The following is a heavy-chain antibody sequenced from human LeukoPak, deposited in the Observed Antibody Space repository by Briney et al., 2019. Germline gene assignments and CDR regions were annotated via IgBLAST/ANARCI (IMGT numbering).Heavy chain of an antibody. V-gene: IGHV3-7*01. D-gene: IGHD4-17*01. CDR3: ARGPDFGDRLDYFDY. J-gene: IGHJ4*02. CDR1: GFTFSRHG. Sequence: GGSLRLSCAASGFTFSRHGMGWVRQAPGKGLEWVASIKQDGSQYYVDSVKGRSFISRENAKNSVSLQMNSLRGEDTAVYYGARGPDFGDRLDYFDYWGQGTLVTVS. CDR2: IKQDGSQ.